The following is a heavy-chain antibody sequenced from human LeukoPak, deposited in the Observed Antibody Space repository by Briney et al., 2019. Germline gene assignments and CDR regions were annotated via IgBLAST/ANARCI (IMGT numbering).Heavy chain of an antibody. CDR2: IYYSGST. D-gene: IGHD3-10*01. J-gene: IGHJ5*02. CDR3: ARGGVNYKIAGP. CDR1: GGSITSYY. Sequence: SETLSPTCTVSGGSITSYYWSWIRQPPGKGLEWIGYIYYSGSTNYNPSLKSRVTISVDTSKNQFSLKLSSVTAADTAVYYCARGGVNYKIAGPWGQGALVTVSS. V-gene: IGHV4-59*01.